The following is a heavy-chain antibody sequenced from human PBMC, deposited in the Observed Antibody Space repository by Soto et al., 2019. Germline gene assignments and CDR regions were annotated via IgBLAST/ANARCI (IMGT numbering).Heavy chain of an antibody. CDR2: IWHDGSIK. Sequence: QPGGSLRLSCAASGFIFSIYGMHWVRQAPGKGLEWLAVIWHDGSIKYYADSVKGRFTISRDNSKNTLYLQMNSLRAEDTAVYNCARDVSFDFWGQGTLVTVSS. V-gene: IGHV3-33*01. CDR1: GFIFSIYG. CDR3: ARDVSFDF. J-gene: IGHJ4*02.